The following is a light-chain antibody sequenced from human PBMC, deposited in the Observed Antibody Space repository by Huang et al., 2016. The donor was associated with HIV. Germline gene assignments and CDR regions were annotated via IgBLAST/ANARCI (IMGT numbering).Light chain of an antibody. J-gene: IGKJ4*01. V-gene: IGKV3-15*01. Sequence: EIVMTQSPATLSVSPGQRVTLSCRANRSVSTNLAWYQQRHGQAPRLLIYGSSTRAPGIPARFSGSGSGTDFSLTISSLQSEDVALYYCHQYNNWRLSFGGGTRV. CDR1: RSVSTN. CDR2: GSS. CDR3: HQYNNWRLS.